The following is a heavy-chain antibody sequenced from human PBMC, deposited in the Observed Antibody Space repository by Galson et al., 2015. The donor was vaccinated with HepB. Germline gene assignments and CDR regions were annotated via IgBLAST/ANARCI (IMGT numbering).Heavy chain of an antibody. D-gene: IGHD1-26*01. CDR2: IRSNANSYAT. J-gene: IGHJ3*02. CDR1: GFAFSGSA. CDR3: TRSRVGVAFDI. Sequence: SLRLSCAASGFAFSGSAMHWVRQASGKGLEWVGRIRSNANSYATAYAASVKGRFTISRDDSKNTAYLKMNSLKIEDTAVYFCTRSRVGVAFDIWGQGTMVTVSS. V-gene: IGHV3-73*01.